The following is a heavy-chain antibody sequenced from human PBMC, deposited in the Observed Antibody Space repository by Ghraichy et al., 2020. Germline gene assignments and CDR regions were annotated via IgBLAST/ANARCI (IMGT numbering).Heavy chain of an antibody. D-gene: IGHD5-18*01. J-gene: IGHJ4*02. Sequence: LSLTCAASGFTFSSYSMNWVRQAPGKGLEWVSSISSSSSYIYYADSVKGRFTISRDNAKNSLYLQMNSLRAEDTAVYYCARDEADSYGTFDYWGQGTLVTVSS. CDR1: GFTFSSYS. CDR2: ISSSSSYI. V-gene: IGHV3-21*01. CDR3: ARDEADSYGTFDY.